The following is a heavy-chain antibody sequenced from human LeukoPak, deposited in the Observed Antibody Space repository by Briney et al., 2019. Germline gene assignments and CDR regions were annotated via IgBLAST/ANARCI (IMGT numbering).Heavy chain of an antibody. J-gene: IGHJ6*03. CDR3: ARGGRGWDSSGYVDYYYYYMDV. CDR2: INPHSGGT. V-gene: IGHV1-2*02. CDR1: GYTFTDYY. Sequence: ASVKVSCKASGYTFTDYYMHWVRQAPGQGLEWMGWINPHSGGTDHAQKFQGRVTMTRDTSISPAYMEPSRLRSDDTAVYYGARGGRGWDSSGYVDYYYYYMDVWGKGTTVTISS. D-gene: IGHD3-22*01.